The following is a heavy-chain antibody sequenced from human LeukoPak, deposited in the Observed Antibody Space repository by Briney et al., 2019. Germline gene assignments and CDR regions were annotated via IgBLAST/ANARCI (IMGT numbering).Heavy chain of an antibody. D-gene: IGHD2-2*01. CDR3: ARSIVVVPAAIGYFDY. J-gene: IGHJ4*02. CDR2: IYYSGST. CDR1: GGSISSYY. V-gene: IGHV4-59*01. Sequence: SETLSLTCTVSGGSISSYYWSWIRQSPGKGLEWIGYIYYSGSTNYNPSLKSRVTISVDTSKNQFSLKLSSVTAADTAVYYCARSIVVVPAAIGYFDYWGQGTLVTVSS.